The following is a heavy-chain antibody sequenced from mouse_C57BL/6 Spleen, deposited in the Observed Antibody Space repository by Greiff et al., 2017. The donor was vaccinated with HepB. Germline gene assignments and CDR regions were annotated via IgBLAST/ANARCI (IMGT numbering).Heavy chain of an antibody. CDR3: ARKEGLLRD. D-gene: IGHD2-3*01. J-gene: IGHJ2*01. Sequence: VQLQQPGAELVKPGASVKLSCKASGYTFTSYWMQWVKQRPGQGLEWIGEIDPSDSYTNYNQKFKGKATLTVDTSSSTAYMQLSSLTSEDSAVYYCARKEGLLRDWGQGTTLTVSS. V-gene: IGHV1-50*01. CDR1: GYTFTSYW. CDR2: IDPSDSYT.